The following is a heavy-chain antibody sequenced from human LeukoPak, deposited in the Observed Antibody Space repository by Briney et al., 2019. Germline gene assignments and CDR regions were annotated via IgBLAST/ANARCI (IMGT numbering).Heavy chain of an antibody. D-gene: IGHD3-22*01. V-gene: IGHV4-39*02. CDR2: IYYSGST. Sequence: SETLSLTCTVAGGSIRSGSHYWAWIRQPPGKGLEWIGSIYYSGSTYYNPSLENRVTISIDTSKNHFSLKLSSLSAADTSVYYCAKRDDSGGNLVDLWGQGTLVTVS. CDR1: GGSIRSGSHY. CDR3: AKRDDSGGNLVDL. J-gene: IGHJ4*02.